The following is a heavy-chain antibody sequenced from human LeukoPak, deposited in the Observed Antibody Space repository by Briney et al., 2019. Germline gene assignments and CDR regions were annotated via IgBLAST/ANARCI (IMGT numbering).Heavy chain of an antibody. CDR3: ARSIWDDAFDI. CDR1: GFTFSSYA. Sequence: GGSLRLSCAASGFTFSSYAMHWVRQTPGKGLEYVSAINSNGGSTYYANSVKGRFTISRDNSKNTLYLQMGSLRAEDMAVYYCARSIWDDAFDIRGQGTMVTVSS. V-gene: IGHV3-64*01. D-gene: IGHD1-26*01. J-gene: IGHJ3*02. CDR2: INSNGGST.